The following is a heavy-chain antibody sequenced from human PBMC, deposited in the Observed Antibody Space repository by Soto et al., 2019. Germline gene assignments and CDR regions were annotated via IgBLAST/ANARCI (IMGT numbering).Heavy chain of an antibody. CDR3: ERGRDEYNSWLGLDY. Sequence: QVQLVQSGAEVKKPGASVKVSCKASGHTFSSHDINWVRQATGQGLEWMGWMNPNTGNTGYAQTFQGRVSMTRDTSINTAYMELSSVRSEDTAVYYCERGRDEYNSWLGLDYWCQGTLVTVSS. V-gene: IGHV1-8*01. CDR2: MNPNTGNT. CDR1: GHTFSSHD. D-gene: IGHD6-6*01. J-gene: IGHJ4*02.